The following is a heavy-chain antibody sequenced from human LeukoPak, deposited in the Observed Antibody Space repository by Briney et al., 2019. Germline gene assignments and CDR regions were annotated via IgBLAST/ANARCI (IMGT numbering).Heavy chain of an antibody. V-gene: IGHV3-11*04. J-gene: IGHJ3*01. CDR2: ISSSGTNK. CDR3: ARPELGWDSSSEDAFDV. D-gene: IGHD6-6*01. CDR1: GFTFSDYY. Sequence: GGSLRLSCAASGFTFSDYYMNWIRQAPGKGLEWVSYISSSGTNKYYADSVKGRFTISRDNAKNSLYLQMNSLRAEDTAVYYCARPELGWDSSSEDAFDVWGQGTMVAVSS.